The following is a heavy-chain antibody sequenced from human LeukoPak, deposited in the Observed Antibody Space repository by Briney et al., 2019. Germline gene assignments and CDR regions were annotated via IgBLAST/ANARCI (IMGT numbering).Heavy chain of an antibody. CDR1: GGTFSSYA. J-gene: IGHJ4*02. CDR3: AREGMGRGYGGY. D-gene: IGHD5-18*01. V-gene: IGHV1-69*13. Sequence: GASVKVSCKASGGTFSSYAISWVRQAPGQGLEWMGGIIPIFGTANYAQKFQGRVTITADESTSTAYMELSSLRSEDTAVYYCAREGMGRGYGGYWGQGTLVTVSS. CDR2: IIPIFGTA.